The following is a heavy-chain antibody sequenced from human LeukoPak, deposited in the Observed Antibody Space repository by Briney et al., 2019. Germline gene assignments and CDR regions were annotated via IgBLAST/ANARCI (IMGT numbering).Heavy chain of an antibody. CDR3: ARHGTISSESYFDY. V-gene: IGHV4-59*08. Sequence: SETLSLTCTVSGGSISNYYWSWIRQPPGKGLEWIGYFSYSGSTNYNPSLKSRVTVSVDTSKNQFSLKLTSVTAADTAVYYCARHGTISSESYFDYWGQGALVTVSS. CDR1: GGSISNYY. CDR2: FSYSGST. J-gene: IGHJ4*02. D-gene: IGHD1-14*01.